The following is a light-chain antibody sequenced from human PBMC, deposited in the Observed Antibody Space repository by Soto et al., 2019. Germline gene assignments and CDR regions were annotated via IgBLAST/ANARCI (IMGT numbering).Light chain of an antibody. J-gene: IGKJ1*01. V-gene: IGKV3-15*01. CDR3: QQYNNWPPWT. CDR1: QSLNSN. CDR2: GAS. Sequence: EILMTQSPDTLSVSPGERATLSCRASQSLNSNLAWYQQKPGQAPRLLIYGASTRATGIPARFSGSGSGTEFTLTISSLQSEDFAVYYCQQYNNWPPWTFGQGTKVEIK.